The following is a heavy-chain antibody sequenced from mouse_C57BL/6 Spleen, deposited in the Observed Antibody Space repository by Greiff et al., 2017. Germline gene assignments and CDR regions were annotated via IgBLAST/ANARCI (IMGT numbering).Heavy chain of an antibody. V-gene: IGHV1-55*01. D-gene: IGHD2-2*01. CDR2: IYPGSGST. CDR1: GYTFTSYW. J-gene: IGHJ2*01. Sequence: QVHVKQPGAELVKPGASVKMSCKASGYTFTSYWITWVKQRPGQGLEWIGDIYPGSGSTNYNEKFKSKATLTVDTSSSTAYMQLSSLTSEDSAVYYCARGYAGVNYWGQGTTLTVSS. CDR3: ARGYAGVNY.